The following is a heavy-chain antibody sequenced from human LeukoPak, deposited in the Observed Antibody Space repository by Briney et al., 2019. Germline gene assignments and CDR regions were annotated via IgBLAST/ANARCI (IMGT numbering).Heavy chain of an antibody. CDR1: GGSISSGSYY. CDR3: ARAYPTTARYNWFDP. Sequence: SQTLSLTCTVSGGSISSGSYYWSWIRQPAGKGLEWIGRIYTSGTSGSTNYNPSLKSRVTISVDTSKNQSSLKLSSVTAADTAVYYCARAYPTTARYNWFDPWGQGTLVTVSS. V-gene: IGHV4-61*02. CDR2: IYTSGTSGST. J-gene: IGHJ5*02. D-gene: IGHD4-17*01.